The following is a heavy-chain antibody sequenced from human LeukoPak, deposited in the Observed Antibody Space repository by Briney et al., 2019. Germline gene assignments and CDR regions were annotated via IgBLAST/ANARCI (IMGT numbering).Heavy chain of an antibody. Sequence: SGPALVKPTQTLTLTCTFSGFSLRTSQEGVGWIRQPPGKALEWLAVIYWDNDKRYSPSLRSRLSISKDPSKNQVVLTMTNMDPVDTATYYCAHRRPGKISGWDNCFFDNWASGTLVTVSS. D-gene: IGHD6-19*01. CDR1: GFSLRTSQEG. CDR2: IYWDNDK. CDR3: AHRRPGKISGWDNCFFDN. V-gene: IGHV2-5*02. J-gene: IGHJ4*03.